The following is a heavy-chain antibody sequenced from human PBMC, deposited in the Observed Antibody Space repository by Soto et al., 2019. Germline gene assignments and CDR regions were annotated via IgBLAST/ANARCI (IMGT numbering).Heavy chain of an antibody. Sequence: ASVKVSCKASGYTFTNYGFSWVRQAPGQGLEWMGWINGYNGNTKYSEKFQGRVTITRDTSTSTAYMELSSLRSEDTAVYYCARGPNPYYFDYWAREPRSPSPQ. J-gene: IGHJ4*02. CDR1: GYTFTNYG. CDR2: INGYNGNT. CDR3: ARGPNPYYFDY. V-gene: IGHV1-18*01.